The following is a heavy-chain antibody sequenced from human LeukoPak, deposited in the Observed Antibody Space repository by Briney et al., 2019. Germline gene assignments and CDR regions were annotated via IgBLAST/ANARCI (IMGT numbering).Heavy chain of an antibody. CDR1: GYTFTSYD. D-gene: IGHD3-9*01. CDR2: MNPNSGKT. Sequence: ASVKVSCKAFGYTFTSYDINWVRQATGQGLEGMGWMNPNSGKTGYAQKFQGRVTMTRNTSISTAYMELSSLRSEDTAVYYCARRVTYYDLLTAYYNRYFDLWGRGTLVTVSS. V-gene: IGHV1-8*01. CDR3: ARRVTYYDLLTAYYNRYFDL. J-gene: IGHJ2*01.